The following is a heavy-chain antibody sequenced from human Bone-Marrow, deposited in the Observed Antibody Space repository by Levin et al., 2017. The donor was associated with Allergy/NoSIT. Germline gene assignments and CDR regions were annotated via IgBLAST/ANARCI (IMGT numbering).Heavy chain of an antibody. J-gene: IGHJ3*02. CDR3: ARMVLSGHHSDAFDI. CDR2: ISSSSSYI. CDR1: GFTFSFYS. Sequence: SGGSLRLSCAASGFTFSFYSMIWVRQAPGKGLEWVSSISSSSSYIYYADSVKGRFTISRDNAKNSLYLQMNSLRAEDTAVYYCARMVLSGHHSDAFDIWGQGTMVTVSS. D-gene: IGHD3-3*01. V-gene: IGHV3-21*01.